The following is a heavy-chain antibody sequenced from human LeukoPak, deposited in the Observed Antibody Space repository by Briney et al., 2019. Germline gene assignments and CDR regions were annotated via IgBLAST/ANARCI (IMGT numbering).Heavy chain of an antibody. V-gene: IGHV3-7*01. D-gene: IGHD5-24*01. CDR2: IKQDGSEK. CDR3: VREARESGGFDY. CDR1: GFTFSSYA. J-gene: IGHJ4*02. Sequence: GGSLRLSCAASGFTFSSYAMSWVRQAPGKGLEWVANIKQDGSEKNYVDSVKGRFTISRDNAKNSLYLQMNSLRAEDTAVYYCVREARESGGFDYWGQGTLVTVSS.